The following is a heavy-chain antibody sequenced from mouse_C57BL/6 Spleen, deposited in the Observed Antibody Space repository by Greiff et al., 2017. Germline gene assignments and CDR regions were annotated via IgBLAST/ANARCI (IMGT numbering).Heavy chain of an antibody. V-gene: IGHV5-6*01. CDR1: GFTFSSYG. D-gene: IGHD1-1*01. J-gene: IGHJ4*01. CDR2: ISSGGSYN. CDR3: ARHAHYYDGSSYDAMGY. Sequence: EVKVVESGGDLVKPGGSLKLSCAASGFTFSSYGMSWVRQTPDKRLEWVATISSGGSYNYYPDSVKGRFTISRDNAKNTLYLQMSSLKSEDTAMYYCARHAHYYDGSSYDAMGYWGQGTSVTVAS.